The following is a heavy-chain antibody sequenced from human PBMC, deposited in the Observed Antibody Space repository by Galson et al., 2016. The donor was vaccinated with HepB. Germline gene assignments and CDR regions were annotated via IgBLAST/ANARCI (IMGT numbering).Heavy chain of an antibody. J-gene: IGHJ4*02. CDR2: LSTSGFAT. CDR1: GFSFDDYG. Sequence: SLRLSCAASGFSFDDYGMHWVRHRPGKGLEWVSTLSTSGFATYSAAVNGRFTISRDKSKSSVFLQMTSLRAEDTALYFCARTQLAYYFDYWGPGALVSISS. V-gene: IGHV3-21*04. CDR3: ARTQLAYYFDY.